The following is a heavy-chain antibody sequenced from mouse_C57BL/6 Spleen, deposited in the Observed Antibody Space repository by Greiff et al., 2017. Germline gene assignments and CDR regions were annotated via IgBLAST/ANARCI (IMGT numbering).Heavy chain of an antibody. D-gene: IGHD2-12*01. CDR3: ARRYSNDFYWYFDV. CDR2: INPGSGGT. Sequence: QVQLQQSGAELVRPGTSVKVSCKASGYAFTNYLIEWVKQRPGQGLEWIGVINPGSGGTKYNEKFKGKATLTADKSSNTAYMQLSSLTSEDSAVYFCARRYSNDFYWYFDVWGTGTPFTVSS. CDR1: GYAFTNYL. J-gene: IGHJ1*03. V-gene: IGHV1-54*01.